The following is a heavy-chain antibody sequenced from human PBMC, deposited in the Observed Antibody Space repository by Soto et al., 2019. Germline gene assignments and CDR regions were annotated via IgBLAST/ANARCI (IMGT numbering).Heavy chain of an antibody. D-gene: IGHD4-17*01. CDR1: GYSFTSYW. J-gene: IGHJ5*02. CDR3: ARQVYGDYLGGNWFDP. V-gene: IGHV5-51*01. Sequence: GESLKISCKGSGYSFTSYWIGWVRQMPGKGLEWMGIIYPGDSDTRYSPSFQGQVTISADKSISTAYLQWSSLKASDTAMYFCARQVYGDYLGGNWFDPWGQGAPVTVSS. CDR2: IYPGDSDT.